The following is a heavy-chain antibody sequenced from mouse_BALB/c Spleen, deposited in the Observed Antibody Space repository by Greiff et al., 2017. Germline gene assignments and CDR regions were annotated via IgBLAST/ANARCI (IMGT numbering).Heavy chain of an antibody. CDR3: ARHGYYAMDY. V-gene: IGHV5-12-2*01. Sequence: EVKLEESGGGLVQPGGSLKLSCAASGFTFSSYTMSWVRQTPEKRLEWVAYISNGGGSTYYPDTVKGRFTISRDNAKNTLYLQMSSLKSEDTAMYYCARHGYYAMDYWGQGTSVTVSS. CDR1: GFTFSSYT. CDR2: ISNGGGST. J-gene: IGHJ4*01.